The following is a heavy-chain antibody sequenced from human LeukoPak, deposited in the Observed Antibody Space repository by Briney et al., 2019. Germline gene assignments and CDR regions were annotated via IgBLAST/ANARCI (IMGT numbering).Heavy chain of an antibody. J-gene: IGHJ4*02. V-gene: IGHV4-39*02. Sequence: PSETLPLTCTVSGGSVTRSTCYWGWIRQPPGKGLEWIGSTYYSRNTYYNPSLGSRVTISVDTSKNHFSLKLNSVTAADTGVYYCARGSGSAYNYFDSWGQGTLVTVSS. D-gene: IGHD1-26*01. CDR3: ARGSGSAYNYFDS. CDR1: GGSVTRSTCY. CDR2: TYYSRNT.